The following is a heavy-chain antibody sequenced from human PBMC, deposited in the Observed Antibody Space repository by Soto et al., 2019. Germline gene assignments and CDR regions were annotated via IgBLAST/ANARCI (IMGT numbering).Heavy chain of an antibody. D-gene: IGHD3-3*01. CDR2: ISGSGGST. CDR3: AKARTYYDEKGAFDI. Sequence: GGSLRLSCAASGFTFSGYAMSWVRQAPGKGLEWVSAISGSGGSTYYADSVKGRFTISRDNSKNTLYLQMNSLRAEDTAVYYCAKARTYYDEKGAFDIWGQGTMVTVSS. V-gene: IGHV3-23*01. CDR1: GFTFSGYA. J-gene: IGHJ3*02.